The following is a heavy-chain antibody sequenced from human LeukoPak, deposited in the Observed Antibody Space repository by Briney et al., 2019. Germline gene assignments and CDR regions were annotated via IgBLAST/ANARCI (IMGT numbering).Heavy chain of an antibody. CDR3: ARDPGPNYYDSSGSTDFDY. J-gene: IGHJ4*02. V-gene: IGHV1-69*13. CDR2: IIPIFGTA. CDR1: GGTFSSYA. D-gene: IGHD3-22*01. Sequence: WASVKVSCKASGGTFSSYAISWVRQAPGQGLEWMGGIIPIFGTANYAQKFQGRVTITADESTSTAYMEPSSLRSEDTAVYYCARDPGPNYYDSSGSTDFDYWGQGTLVTVSS.